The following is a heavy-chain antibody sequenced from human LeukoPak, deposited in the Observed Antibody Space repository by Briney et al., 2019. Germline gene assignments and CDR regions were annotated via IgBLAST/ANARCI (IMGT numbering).Heavy chain of an antibody. CDR3: ARDRSNSSPDAFDI. J-gene: IGHJ3*02. CDR2: ITDSGGNT. Sequence: GGSLRLSCAASGFTFSSYAMSWVRQAPGKGLEWVSAITDSGGNTYYTAPVRGRFTISRDNSKNTLYLQMNSLRAEDTAVYYCARDRSNSSPDAFDIWGQGTLVTVSS. CDR1: GFTFSSYA. D-gene: IGHD6-6*01. V-gene: IGHV3-23*01.